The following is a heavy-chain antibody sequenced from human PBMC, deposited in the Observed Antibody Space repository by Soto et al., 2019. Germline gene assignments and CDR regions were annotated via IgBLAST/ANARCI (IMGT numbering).Heavy chain of an antibody. D-gene: IGHD2-15*01. CDR3: AGGATGDILYYYYYMDV. CDR2: IYYSGST. CDR1: GGSISSSSYY. J-gene: IGHJ6*03. V-gene: IGHV4-39*01. Sequence: QLQLQESGPGLVKPSETLSLTCTVSGGSISSSSYYWGWIRQPPGKGLEWIGSIYYSGSTYYNPSPKNRVTISGDTSKNQFSLKVSSVTAADTAVYYCAGGATGDILYYYYYMDVWGKGTTVTVSS.